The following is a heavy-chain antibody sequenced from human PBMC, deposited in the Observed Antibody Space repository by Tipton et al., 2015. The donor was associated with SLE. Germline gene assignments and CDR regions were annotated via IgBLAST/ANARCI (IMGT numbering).Heavy chain of an antibody. CDR3: ARDGGPWTWFDP. D-gene: IGHD3-16*01. J-gene: IGHJ5*02. V-gene: IGHV4-59*01. Sequence: TLSLTCTVSGGSISSYYWSWIRQPPGKGLGWIGYIYYSGSTNYNPSLKSRVTISVDTSKNQFSLKLSSVTAADTAVYYCARDGGPWTWFDPWGQGTLVTVSS. CDR1: GGSISSYY. CDR2: IYYSGST.